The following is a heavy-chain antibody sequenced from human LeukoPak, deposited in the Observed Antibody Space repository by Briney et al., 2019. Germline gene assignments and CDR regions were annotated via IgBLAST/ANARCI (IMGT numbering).Heavy chain of an antibody. D-gene: IGHD3-22*01. V-gene: IGHV3-21*01. CDR3: ARDTPPLTYYYDSSGYRYFDY. CDR2: ISSSSSYI. J-gene: IGHJ4*02. CDR1: GFTFSNAW. Sequence: GGSLRLSCAASGFTFSNAWMNWVRQAPGKGLEWVSSISSSSSYIYYADSVKGRFTISRDNAKNSLYLQMNSLRAEDTAVYYCARDTPPLTYYYDSSGYRYFDYWGQGTLVTVSS.